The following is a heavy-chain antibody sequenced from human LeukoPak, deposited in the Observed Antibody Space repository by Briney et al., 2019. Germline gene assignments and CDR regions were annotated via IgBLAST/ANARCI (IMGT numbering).Heavy chain of an antibody. Sequence: GASVKVSCKASGDTFTDYYIHWVRQAPGQGLECMGWINPKSGATNYAQNFQGRITMTRDKSIGTAYMEMSRLRSEDTAVYFCARGSWYYYYDRTGSQAFPMIPFDIWGQGTVVTVSS. CDR1: GDTFTDYY. J-gene: IGHJ3*02. CDR3: ARGSWYYYYDRTGSQAFPMIPFDI. V-gene: IGHV1-2*02. CDR2: INPKSGAT. D-gene: IGHD3-22*01.